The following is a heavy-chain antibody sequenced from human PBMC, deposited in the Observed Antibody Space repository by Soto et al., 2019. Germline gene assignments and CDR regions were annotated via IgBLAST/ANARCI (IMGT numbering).Heavy chain of an antibody. V-gene: IGHV3-21*01. Sequence: GGSLILSCTASGFTFRSYSLNWVRQAPGKGLEWVSSISGDSVHIVYTDSVRGRFTVSRDDAKTSMFLQMDSLRVDDTAVYYCARFKMVAMYDIGYGGKGTLVTVSS. D-gene: IGHD3-9*01. J-gene: IGHJ4*02. CDR2: ISGDSVHI. CDR1: GFTFRSYS. CDR3: ARFKMVAMYDIGY.